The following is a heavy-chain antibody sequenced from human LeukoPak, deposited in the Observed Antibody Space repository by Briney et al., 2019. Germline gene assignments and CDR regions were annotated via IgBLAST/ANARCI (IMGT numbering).Heavy chain of an antibody. CDR3: ARAGSSNSWFDP. J-gene: IGHJ5*02. D-gene: IGHD6-13*01. CDR1: GYTFSAFY. Sequence: ASVKVSCKTSGYTFSAFYIHWVRQVPGQGLEWMGWISAYNGNTNYAQKLQGRVTMTTDTSTSTAYMELRSLRSDDTAVYYCARAGSSNSWFDPWGQGTLVTVSS. CDR2: ISAYNGNT. V-gene: IGHV1-18*04.